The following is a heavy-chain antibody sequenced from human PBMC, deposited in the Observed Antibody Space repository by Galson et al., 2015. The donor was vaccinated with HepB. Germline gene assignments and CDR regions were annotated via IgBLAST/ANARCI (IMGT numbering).Heavy chain of an antibody. Sequence: SLRLSCAASGFTFSTSTMNWVRQAPGKGPGWVSSMTWSGRYIYFLESGRGPITISRGKAKNSLYLQINSLRAEDSAVYYCARLDGPVDVWGQGTTVTVSS. V-gene: IGHV3-21*01. CDR1: GFTFSTST. D-gene: IGHD1-1*01. CDR3: ARLDGPVDV. CDR2: MTWSGRYI. J-gene: IGHJ6*02.